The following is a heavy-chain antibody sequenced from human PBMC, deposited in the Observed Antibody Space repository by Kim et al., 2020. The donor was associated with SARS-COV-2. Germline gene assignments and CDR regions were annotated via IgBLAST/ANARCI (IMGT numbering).Heavy chain of an antibody. Sequence: GGSLRLSCAASEFTLSSHGMHWVRQAPGKGLEWVAVISYDGSNKYYADSVKGRFTISRDNFKNTLYLQMNSLRAEDTAVYYCAKDLGKNFYDACDPPQYNYYGMDDWGQGTTVTVSS. CDR3: AKDLGKNFYDACDPPQYNYYGMDD. V-gene: IGHV3-30*18. CDR1: EFTLSSHG. CDR2: ISYDGSNK. J-gene: IGHJ6*02. D-gene: IGHD3-22*01.